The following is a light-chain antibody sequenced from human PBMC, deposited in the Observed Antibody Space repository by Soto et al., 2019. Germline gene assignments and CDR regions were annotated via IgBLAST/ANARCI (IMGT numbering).Light chain of an antibody. CDR3: QQYGSSPLWT. Sequence: EVVLTQSPGTLSLSPGERATLSCRASLSVSSSNFAWYQQKPGQAPRLLIYGASSRAAGIPERFSGSESGTDFTLTISRLEPEDFAVYYCQQYGSSPLWTFGQATKVEIK. V-gene: IGKV3-20*01. CDR1: LSVSSSN. CDR2: GAS. J-gene: IGKJ1*01.